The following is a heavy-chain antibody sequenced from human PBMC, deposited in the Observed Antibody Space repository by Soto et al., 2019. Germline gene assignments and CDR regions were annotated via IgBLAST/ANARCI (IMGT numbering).Heavy chain of an antibody. D-gene: IGHD5-12*01. V-gene: IGHV3-74*01. J-gene: IGHJ6*02. CDR3: SRVPYRGDGWHQGGGGGMDV. Sequence: EVQLVESGGGLVQPGGSLRLSCAGSGFTFSRHWMHWVRQAPGKGLVWVSRINSDGSSTSYADSVKGRFTISRDNAKNTRDLQMKSLRAEDTAVYYCSRVPYRGDGWHQGGGGGMDVWGQGTTVTVSS. CDR2: INSDGSST. CDR1: GFTFSRHW.